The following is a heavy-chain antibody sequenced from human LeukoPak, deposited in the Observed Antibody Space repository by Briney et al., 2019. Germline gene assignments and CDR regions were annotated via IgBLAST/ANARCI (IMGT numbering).Heavy chain of an antibody. CDR3: ARATTSGWCRSRSFDAFDI. CDR1: GYTFTGYY. CDR2: INPNSGNT. J-gene: IGHJ3*02. V-gene: IGHV1-8*02. D-gene: IGHD6-19*01. Sequence: ASVKVSCKASGYTFTGYYMHWVRQAPRQGLEWMGWINPNSGNTGYAQKFQGRVTMTRNTSISTAYMELSRLRSEATAAYYCARATTSGWCRSRSFDAFDIWGQGTMVTVSS.